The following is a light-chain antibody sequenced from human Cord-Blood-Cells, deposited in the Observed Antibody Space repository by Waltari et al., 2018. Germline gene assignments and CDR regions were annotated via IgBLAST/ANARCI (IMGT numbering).Light chain of an antibody. J-gene: IGKJ3*01. Sequence: EIVLTQSPATLSLSPGERATLSCRASQSVSSYLAWYQQKPGQATRRLIYDASNRATGIPARFSGSGSGTDFTLTISSLEPEDFAVYYCQQRSNWPPFTFGPGTKVDIK. CDR2: DAS. CDR1: QSVSSY. CDR3: QQRSNWPPFT. V-gene: IGKV3-11*01.